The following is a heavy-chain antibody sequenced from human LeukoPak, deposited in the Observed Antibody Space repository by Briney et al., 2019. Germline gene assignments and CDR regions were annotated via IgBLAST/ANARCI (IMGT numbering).Heavy chain of an antibody. CDR3: ARGFYYGSGSYVDY. Sequence: GASVKVSCKASGYTFTCYYMHWVRQAPGQGLEWMGWINPNSGGTNYAQKFQGRVTMTRDTSISTAYMELSRLRSDDTAVYYCARGFYYGSGSYVDYWGQGTLVTVSS. V-gene: IGHV1-2*02. CDR1: GYTFTCYY. J-gene: IGHJ4*02. CDR2: INPNSGGT. D-gene: IGHD3-10*01.